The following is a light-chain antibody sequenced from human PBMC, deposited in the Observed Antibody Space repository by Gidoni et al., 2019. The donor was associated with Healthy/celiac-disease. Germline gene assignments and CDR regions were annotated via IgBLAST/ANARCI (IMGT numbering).Light chain of an antibody. J-gene: IGKJ1*01. CDR1: QSISSY. CDR3: QQSYSTPPT. Sequence: IQMTQSPYSLSASVGDRDTITCRASQSISSYFNWYQQKPGKALKLLIYAASSLQSGVPSRFSGSGSGTDFTLTISSLQPEDFATYYCQQSYSTPPTFGQXTKVEIK. CDR2: AAS. V-gene: IGKV1-39*01.